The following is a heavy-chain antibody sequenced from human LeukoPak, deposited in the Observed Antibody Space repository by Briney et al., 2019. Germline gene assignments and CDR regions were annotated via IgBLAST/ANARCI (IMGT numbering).Heavy chain of an antibody. J-gene: IGHJ4*02. CDR2: IYHGGST. Sequence: PSETLSLTCTVSGYSISSSYYWGWIRQAPGKGLEWIGSIYHGGSTYYNPSLRSRVTISVDTSKNQFSLKLNSVTAADTAVYYCARARREMVYYWGQGTLVTVSS. D-gene: IGHD5-24*01. CDR1: GYSISSSYY. V-gene: IGHV4-38-2*02. CDR3: ARARREMVYY.